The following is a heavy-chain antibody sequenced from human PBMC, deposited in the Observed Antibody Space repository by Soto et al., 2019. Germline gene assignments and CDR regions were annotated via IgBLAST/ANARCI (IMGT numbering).Heavy chain of an antibody. V-gene: IGHV3-48*03. CDR2: ISGSGSTM. CDR1: GFTFSNYE. CDR3: ARVNFDSSGPNFDY. D-gene: IGHD6-19*01. Sequence: GGSLRLSSAASGFTFSNYEMNWVRQAPGKGLEWVSYISGSGSTMYYADSVKGRFTISRDNAKNSLYLQMNSLRAEDTAVYYCARVNFDSSGPNFDYWGQGTLVTVSS. J-gene: IGHJ4*02.